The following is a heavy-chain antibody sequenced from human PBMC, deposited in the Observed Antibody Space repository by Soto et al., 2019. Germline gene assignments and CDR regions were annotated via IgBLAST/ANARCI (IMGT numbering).Heavy chain of an antibody. CDR1: GGSISSSSYY. V-gene: IGHV4-39*01. CDR2: IYYSGIT. J-gene: IGHJ5*02. Sequence: PSETLSLTCTVSGGSISSSSYYWGWIRQPPGKGLEWIGIIYYSGITYYNPSLKSRVTISVDTSKNQFSLKLSSVSATDTAVYYCATSNWFDPWGQGTLVTVSS. CDR3: ATSNWFDP.